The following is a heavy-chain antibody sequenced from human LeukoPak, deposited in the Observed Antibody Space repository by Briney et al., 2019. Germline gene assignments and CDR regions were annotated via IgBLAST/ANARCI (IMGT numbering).Heavy chain of an antibody. D-gene: IGHD1-7*01. V-gene: IGHV4-34*01. CDR2: INHSGST. J-gene: IGHJ3*02. CDR3: VRRSRNYGPNKAFDI. CDR1: GGSFNGYY. Sequence: SETLSLTCAVYGGSFNGYYWSWIRQPPGKGLEWIGEINHSGSTNYNPSLKSRVTISVDTSKNQFSLKLSSVTAADTAVYYCVRRSRNYGPNKAFDIWGQGTMVTVSS.